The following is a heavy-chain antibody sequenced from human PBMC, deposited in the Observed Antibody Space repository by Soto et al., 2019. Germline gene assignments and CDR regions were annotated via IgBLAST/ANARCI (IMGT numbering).Heavy chain of an antibody. Sequence: ASVKVSCKASGYTFSGYYIHWLRQAPGQGLEWMGWINPNSGGTNYAQKFQGRVTVTRDTPTSTAYMELSRLTSDDTAVYYCARSLTEGYCTITGCYTRPLYGMDVWGQGTTVT. CDR1: GYTFSGYY. V-gene: IGHV1-2*02. D-gene: IGHD2-2*02. CDR2: INPNSGGT. CDR3: ARSLTEGYCTITGCYTRPLYGMDV. J-gene: IGHJ6*02.